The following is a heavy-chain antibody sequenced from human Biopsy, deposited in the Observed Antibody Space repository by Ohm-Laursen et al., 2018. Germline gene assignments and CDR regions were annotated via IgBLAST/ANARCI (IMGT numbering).Heavy chain of an antibody. J-gene: IGHJ4*02. CDR3: ARRGSGGRSLDY. CDR2: ISNSGNT. D-gene: IGHD2-15*01. CDR1: GDSINSSY. Sequence: GTLSLTCTVSGDSINSSYWSWIRQPPGKGLEWIGFISNSGNTNYNPSLKSRVTISVDTSKNQISLKLGPVTVADTAVFYCARRGSGGRSLDYWGQGTLVTVSS. V-gene: IGHV4-59*08.